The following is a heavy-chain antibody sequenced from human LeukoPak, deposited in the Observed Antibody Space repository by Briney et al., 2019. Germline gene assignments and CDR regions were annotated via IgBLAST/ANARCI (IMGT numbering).Heavy chain of an antibody. Sequence: GGSLRLSCAASGFTFSSYGMHWVRQAPGKGLEWVAFIRYDGSNKYYADSVKGRFTISRDNSKKPLYLQMNSLRAEDTAVYYCAKVRGSSSSEDYWGQGTLVTVSS. CDR2: IRYDGSNK. CDR3: AKVRGSSSSEDY. CDR1: GFTFSSYG. D-gene: IGHD6-6*01. J-gene: IGHJ4*02. V-gene: IGHV3-30*02.